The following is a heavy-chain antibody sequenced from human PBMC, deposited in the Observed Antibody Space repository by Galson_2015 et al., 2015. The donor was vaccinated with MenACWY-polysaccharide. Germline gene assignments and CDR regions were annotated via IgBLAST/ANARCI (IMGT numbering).Heavy chain of an antibody. Sequence: SLRLSCAVSGFTFSSYSMNWVRQAPGKGLEWLSSISSSSGTAYYADSVRGRFTISRDNAKNSLYLQMNRLRDEDTAVYYCARPGPNSSSTGRLDHWGQGTLVTVSS. V-gene: IGHV3-48*02. J-gene: IGHJ5*02. CDR2: ISSSSGTA. D-gene: IGHD6-6*01. CDR3: ARPGPNSSSTGRLDH. CDR1: GFTFSSYS.